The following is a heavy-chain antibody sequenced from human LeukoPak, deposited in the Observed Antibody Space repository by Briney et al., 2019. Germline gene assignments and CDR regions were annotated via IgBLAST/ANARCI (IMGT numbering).Heavy chain of an antibody. V-gene: IGHV1-46*01. CDR2: INPSGGST. CDR1: GYTFTSYY. J-gene: IGHJ4*02. Sequence: GASVKVSCKASGYTFTSYYMHWVRQAPGQGLEWMGIINPSGGSTSYAQKFQGRVTITRDTSTSTVYMELSSLRSEDTAVYYCARDRTVDTAMVTWDYWGQGTLVTVSS. CDR3: ARDRTVDTAMVTWDY. D-gene: IGHD5-18*01.